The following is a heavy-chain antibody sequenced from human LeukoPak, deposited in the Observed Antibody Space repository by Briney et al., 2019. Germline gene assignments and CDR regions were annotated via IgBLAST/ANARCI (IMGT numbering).Heavy chain of an antibody. CDR3: ARGAPLAYCGGDCYPQAGDFDP. CDR1: GFTFSSYG. J-gene: IGHJ5*02. CDR2: IWYDGSNK. D-gene: IGHD2-21*02. V-gene: IGHV3-33*01. Sequence: GGSLRLSCAASGFTFSSYGMHWVRQAPGKGLEWVAVIWYDGSNKYYADSVEGRFTISRDNSKNTLYLQMNSLRAEDTAVYYCARGAPLAYCGGDCYPQAGDFDPWGQGTLVTVSS.